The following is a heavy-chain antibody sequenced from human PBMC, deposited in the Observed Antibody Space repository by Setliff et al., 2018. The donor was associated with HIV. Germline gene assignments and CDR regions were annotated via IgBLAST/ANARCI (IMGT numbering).Heavy chain of an antibody. J-gene: IGHJ4*02. V-gene: IGHV7-4-1*02. CDR3: AKAGLSGIAVAGFDY. D-gene: IGHD6-19*01. CDR1: GGSFSNYA. CDR2: INTNTGNP. Sequence: ASVKVSCKASGGSFSNYAINWVRQAPGRGLEWMGWINTNTGNPTYAQGFTGRSVFSLDTSVSTAYLQISSLKAEDTAVYYCAKAGLSGIAVAGFDYWGQGTLVTVSS.